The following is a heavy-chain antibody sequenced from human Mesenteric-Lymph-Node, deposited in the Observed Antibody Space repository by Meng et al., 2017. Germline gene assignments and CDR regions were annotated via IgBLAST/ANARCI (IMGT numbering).Heavy chain of an antibody. V-gene: IGHV4-31*03. Sequence: QVQLQESGPGLVKPSQTLSLTCTVSGGSIISGGHSWSWIRQHPGKGLEWIAYIYYSGSTYYNPSLKSRVILSVDTSKNQFSLKLSSVTAADTAVYYCARVDSSGYFLDYWGQGTLVTVSS. CDR2: IYYSGST. D-gene: IGHD3-22*01. J-gene: IGHJ4*01. CDR1: GGSIISGGHS. CDR3: ARVDSSGYFLDY.